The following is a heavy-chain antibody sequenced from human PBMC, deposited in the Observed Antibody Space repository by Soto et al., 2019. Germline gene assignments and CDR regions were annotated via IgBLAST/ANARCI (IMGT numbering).Heavy chain of an antibody. CDR3: ARARESARSHNWFDP. V-gene: IGHV3-7*01. CDR2: IKQDGSEK. J-gene: IGHJ5*02. CDR1: GFTFSSYW. Sequence: LRLSCAASGFTFSSYWMSWVRQAPGKGLEWVANIKQDGSEKYYVDSVKGRCTISRDNAKNSLYLQVNSLRAEDAPVYCCARARESARSHNWFDPWGEGTLVTVSS. D-gene: IGHD1-26*01.